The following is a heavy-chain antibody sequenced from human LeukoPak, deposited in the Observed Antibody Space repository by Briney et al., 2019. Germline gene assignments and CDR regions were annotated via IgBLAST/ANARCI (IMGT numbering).Heavy chain of an antibody. J-gene: IGHJ4*02. CDR1: GFTFKRYA. V-gene: IGHV3-30*04. CDR3: ARGRSVYGSGSYSDY. CDR2: MSYDGNFT. D-gene: IGHD3-10*01. Sequence: GGSLRLSCAASGFTFKRYAMYWVRQAPGKGLEWVTIMSYDGNFTYYSDSVKGRFTISRDNSNDTLYLQMNSLRADDTAIYYCARGRSVYGSGSYSDYWGQGTLVTVSS.